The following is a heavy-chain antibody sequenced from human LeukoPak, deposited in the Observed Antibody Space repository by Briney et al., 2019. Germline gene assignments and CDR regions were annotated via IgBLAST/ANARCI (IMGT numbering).Heavy chain of an antibody. CDR2: IHHSGST. CDR1: GYSISSGYY. CDR3: ARDKGIAAAGDY. Sequence: SETLSLTCNVSGYSISSGYYWGWIRQPPGKGLEWIGSIHHSGSTYYNPSLKSRITISVDTSKNQFSLKLSSVTAADTAVYYCARDKGIAAAGDYWGQGTLVTVSS. V-gene: IGHV4-38-2*02. J-gene: IGHJ4*02. D-gene: IGHD6-13*01.